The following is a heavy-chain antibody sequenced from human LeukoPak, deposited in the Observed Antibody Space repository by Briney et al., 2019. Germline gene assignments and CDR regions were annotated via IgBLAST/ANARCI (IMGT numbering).Heavy chain of an antibody. CDR2: ISDTGGST. D-gene: IGHD3-10*01. J-gene: IGHJ4*02. CDR1: GFTVSSNY. CDR3: AKAKGRGSPGRDYFDY. Sequence: GGSLRLSCAASGFTVSSNYMSWVRQAPGKGLEWVSGISDTGGSTYYADSVKGRFTISRDNSKNTLYLQMNSLRAEDTAVYYCAKAKGRGSPGRDYFDYWGQGTLVTVSS. V-gene: IGHV3-23*01.